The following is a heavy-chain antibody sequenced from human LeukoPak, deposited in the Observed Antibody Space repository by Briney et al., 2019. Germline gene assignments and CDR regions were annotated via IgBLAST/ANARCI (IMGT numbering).Heavy chain of an antibody. CDR2: ISSSGSTI. V-gene: IGHV3-11*01. CDR3: ARDLDTMVQGVIFY. CDR1: GVTFSDYY. Sequence: GWSLRLSCAASGVTFSDYYMSWIRQAPWKGLEWVSYISSSGSTIYYADSVKGRFTISRDNAKNSLYLQMNSLRAEDTAVYYCARDLDTMVQGVIFYWGQGTLVTVSS. D-gene: IGHD3-10*01. J-gene: IGHJ4*02.